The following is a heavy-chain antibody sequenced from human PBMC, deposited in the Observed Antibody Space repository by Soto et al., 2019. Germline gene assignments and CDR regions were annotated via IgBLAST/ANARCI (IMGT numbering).Heavy chain of an antibody. CDR1: RFSLSTSGMC. J-gene: IGHJ6*02. CDR2: IDWDDDK. V-gene: IGHV2-70*01. D-gene: IGHD1-26*01. CDR3: ASVPRRWDYGMDV. Sequence: SAPTLVNPTQTLTLNCTFTRFSLSTSGMCVSWIRQPLGKALDWLALIDWDDDKCYSTSLKTRLTISKDSSKNQVVLTMTNMDPVDTATYYCASVPRRWDYGMDVWGQGTTVTVSS.